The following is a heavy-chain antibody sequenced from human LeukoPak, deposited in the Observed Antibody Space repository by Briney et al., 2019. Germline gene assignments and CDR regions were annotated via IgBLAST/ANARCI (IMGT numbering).Heavy chain of an antibody. J-gene: IGHJ4*02. V-gene: IGHV1-69*13. CDR3: ARAPYCSGGSCYPFDY. CDR1: GGTFSSYA. CDR2: IIPIFGTA. Sequence: GASVKVSCKASGGTFSSYAISWVRQAPGQGLEWMGGIIPIFGTANYAQKFQGRVTITADESTSTAYMELSSLRSEDTAVYYCARAPYCSGGSCYPFDYWGQGTLVTVSS. D-gene: IGHD2-15*01.